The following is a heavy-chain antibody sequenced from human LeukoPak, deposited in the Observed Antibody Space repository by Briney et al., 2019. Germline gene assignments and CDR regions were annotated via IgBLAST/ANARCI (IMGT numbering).Heavy chain of an antibody. J-gene: IGHJ4*02. CDR2: IYYSGST. Sequence: SETLSLTCSVSGGSISSSSFYWGWIRQPPGKGLEWIGSIYYSGSTYYNPSLKSRVTISVDTSKNQFSLKLSSVTAADTAVYYCAVGSSWHHFDYWGQGTLVTVSS. V-gene: IGHV4-39*07. D-gene: IGHD6-13*01. CDR3: AVGSSWHHFDY. CDR1: GGSISSSSFY.